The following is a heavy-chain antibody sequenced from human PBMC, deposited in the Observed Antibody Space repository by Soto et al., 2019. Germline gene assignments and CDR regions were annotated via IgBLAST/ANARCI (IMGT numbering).Heavy chain of an antibody. CDR1: GYSFFRYY. D-gene: IGHD3-3*02. J-gene: IGHJ3*01. CDR3: ARGAATILGVIDF. CDR2: FLASGGNT. Sequence: APVKVSCKASGYSFFRYYILWVRRAPGQRLAWMGRFLASGGNTDYAQRFRGRVSMTRGTSSTNAVSLELTSLTSDDTAVYYCARGAATILGVIDFWG. V-gene: IGHV1-46*01.